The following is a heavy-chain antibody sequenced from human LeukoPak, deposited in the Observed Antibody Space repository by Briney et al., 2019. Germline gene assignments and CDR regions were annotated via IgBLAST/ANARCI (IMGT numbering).Heavy chain of an antibody. V-gene: IGHV4-59*08. J-gene: IGHJ4*02. CDR2: TFYNGNT. D-gene: IGHD1-14*01. Sequence: SETLSLTCTVPGGSISSYYWSWIRQPPGKGLEWIGYTFYNGNTNCNPSLKSRVTISLDSAKNQFSLKLSSVTAADTAVYYCARHIYRTFYFDYWGQGALVTVSS. CDR3: ARHIYRTFYFDY. CDR1: GGSISSYY.